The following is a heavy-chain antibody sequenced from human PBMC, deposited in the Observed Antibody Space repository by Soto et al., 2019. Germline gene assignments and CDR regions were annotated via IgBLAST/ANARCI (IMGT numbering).Heavy chain of an antibody. Sequence: EVQLLESGGGLVQPGGSLRLSCAASGFSFSSFPMSWVRQAQGKGLESVSVIMGSGGRTDYADSVQGRFTISRDDSKSTLFLQMTCLRADDTATYYCAKGGANWYFDYRGQGTLVTVTS. J-gene: IGHJ4*02. CDR1: GFSFSSFP. V-gene: IGHV3-23*01. CDR2: IMGSGGRT. D-gene: IGHD1-1*01. CDR3: AKGGANWYFDY.